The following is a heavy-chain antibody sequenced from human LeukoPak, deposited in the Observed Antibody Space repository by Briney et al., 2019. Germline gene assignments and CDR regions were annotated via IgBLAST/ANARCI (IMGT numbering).Heavy chain of an antibody. CDR3: ARARGGYNFALLGPGPSDY. CDR1: GYTFTSYS. Sequence: GASVKVSCKASGYTFTSYSMHWVRQAPGQGLEWMGIINPSGGSTSYAQKFQGRVTMTRDTSTSTVYMELSSLRSEDTAVYYCARARGGYNFALLGPGPSDYWGQGTLVTVSS. J-gene: IGHJ4*02. V-gene: IGHV1-46*01. CDR2: INPSGGST. D-gene: IGHD5-24*01.